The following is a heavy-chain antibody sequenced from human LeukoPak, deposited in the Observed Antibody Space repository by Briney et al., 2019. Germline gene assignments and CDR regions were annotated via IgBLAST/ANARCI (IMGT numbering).Heavy chain of an antibody. D-gene: IGHD4-17*01. J-gene: IGHJ4*02. CDR2: IYYSGST. Sequence: SETLSLTCSVSGGSISISSYYWGWIRQPPGNGLEWIGTIYYSGSTYYNPSLKSRVTISVDTSKNQFSLKLSSVTAADTAVYYCARLRCTVTILYYFDYWGQGTLVTVSS. CDR1: GGSISISSYY. V-gene: IGHV4-39*01. CDR3: ARLRCTVTILYYFDY.